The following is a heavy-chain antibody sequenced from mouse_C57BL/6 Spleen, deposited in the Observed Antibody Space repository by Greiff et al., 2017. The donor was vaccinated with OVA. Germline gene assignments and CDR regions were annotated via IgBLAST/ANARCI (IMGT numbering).Heavy chain of an antibody. CDR2: IYPGDGDT. Sequence: VQRVESGPELVKPGASVKISCKASGYAFSSSWMNWVKQRPGKGLEWIGRIYPGDGDTNYNGKFKGKATLTADKSSSTAYMQLSSLTSEDSAVYFCARREVDYWGQGTSVTVSS. CDR3: ARREVDY. J-gene: IGHJ4*01. CDR1: GYAFSSSW. V-gene: IGHV1-82*01.